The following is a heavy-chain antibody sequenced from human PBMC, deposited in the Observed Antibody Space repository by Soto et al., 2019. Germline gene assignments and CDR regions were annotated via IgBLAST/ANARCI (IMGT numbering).Heavy chain of an antibody. Sequence: PSETLSLTCTVSGGSISSGGYYWSWIRQHPGKGLEWIGYIYYSGSTYYNPSLKSRVTISVDTSKNQFSLKLSSVTAADTAVYYCARGSHYDTLSDYWGQGTLVTVSS. CDR1: GGSISSGGYY. V-gene: IGHV4-31*03. D-gene: IGHD3-22*01. CDR2: IYYSGST. J-gene: IGHJ4*02. CDR3: ARGSHYDTLSDY.